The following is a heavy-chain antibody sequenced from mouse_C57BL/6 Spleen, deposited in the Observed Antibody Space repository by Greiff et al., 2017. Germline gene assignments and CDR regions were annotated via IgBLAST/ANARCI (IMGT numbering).Heavy chain of an antibody. CDR3: AKYYGSSSWFAY. Sequence: QVQLQQPGAELVKPGASVKMSCKASGYTFTSYWITWVKQRPGQGLVWIGDIYPGSGSPNYNEKFKSKATLTVDTSSSTAYMQLSSLTSEDAAVYYCAKYYGSSSWFAYWGQGTLVTVSA. J-gene: IGHJ3*01. V-gene: IGHV1-55*01. CDR2: IYPGSGSP. D-gene: IGHD1-1*01. CDR1: GYTFTSYW.